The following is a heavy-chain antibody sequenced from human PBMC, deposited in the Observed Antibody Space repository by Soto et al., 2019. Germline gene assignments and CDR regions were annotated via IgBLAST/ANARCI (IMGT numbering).Heavy chain of an antibody. CDR2: LXSHSTXI. Sequence: XXSRRLSCVASRFSLSDYAVNWVRQAPGQGLDWVSALXSHSTXIYYADPVEGXXTVTRDNXXTSAYLQMHSLRDEVTAVYYCARHDYGDYVFDYWGQGTLVTVSS. D-gene: IGHD4-17*01. CDR1: RFSLSDYA. CDR3: ARHDYGDYVFDY. J-gene: IGHJ4*02. V-gene: IGHV3-21*01.